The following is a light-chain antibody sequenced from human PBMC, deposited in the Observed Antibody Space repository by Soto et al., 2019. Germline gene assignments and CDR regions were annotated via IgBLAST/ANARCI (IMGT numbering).Light chain of an antibody. V-gene: IGKV3-20*01. CDR2: GAS. CDR1: QSVSSY. J-gene: IGKJ1*01. CDR3: QQYGSSPQT. Sequence: IVLTQSPATLSFSPGERATLSCRASQSVSSYLAWYQQKPGQAPRLLIYGASSRATGIPDRFSGSGSGTDFTLTISRLEPEDFVVYYCQQYGSSPQTFGQGTKVDIK.